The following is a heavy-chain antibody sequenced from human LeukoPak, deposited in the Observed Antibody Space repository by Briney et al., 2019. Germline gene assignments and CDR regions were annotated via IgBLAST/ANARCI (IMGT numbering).Heavy chain of an antibody. CDR1: GFTFSSYG. J-gene: IGHJ4*02. V-gene: IGHV3-30*02. CDR3: EGLYYYDSGSFDY. Sequence: GGSLRLSCAASGFTFSSYGMHWVRQAPGKGLEWVAFIRYDGSNKYYADSVKGRFTISRDNSKNTLYLQMNSLRAEDTAVYYCEGLYYYDSGSFDYWGQGTLVTVSS. CDR2: IRYDGSNK. D-gene: IGHD3-10*01.